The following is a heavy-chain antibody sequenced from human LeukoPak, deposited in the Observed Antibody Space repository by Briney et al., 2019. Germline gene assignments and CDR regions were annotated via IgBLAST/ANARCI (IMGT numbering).Heavy chain of an antibody. D-gene: IGHD6-19*01. CDR2: IYHSGSA. Sequence: SETLSLTCTVSGFRITTGYYWDWIRQSPGKGLEWIGKIYHSGSAYYNPSFKSRVSISVDTSKNQCSLRVTSLTAADTAVYFCARDLAVAGKAFDFWGQGIPVTISS. J-gene: IGHJ4*02. CDR3: ARDLAVAGKAFDF. V-gene: IGHV4-38-2*02. CDR1: GFRITTGYY.